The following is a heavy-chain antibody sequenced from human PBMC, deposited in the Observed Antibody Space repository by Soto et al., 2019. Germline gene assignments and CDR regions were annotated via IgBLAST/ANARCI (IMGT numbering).Heavy chain of an antibody. V-gene: IGHV1-46*02. D-gene: IGHD2-15*01. CDR2: INVRGGNT. Sequence: GASVKVSCKPSGYTLNNYYIHWARQAPGQGLQWMGMINVRGGNTFYAQEFQVRVAMTSDTSASTVYMELNGLTSDDTAVYYCATSLGREFATGDYWGQGSLVTVSS. CDR1: GYTLNNYY. CDR3: ATSLGREFATGDY. J-gene: IGHJ4*02.